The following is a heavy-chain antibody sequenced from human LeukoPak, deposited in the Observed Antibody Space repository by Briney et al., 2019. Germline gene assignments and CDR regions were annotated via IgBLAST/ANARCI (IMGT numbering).Heavy chain of an antibody. J-gene: IGHJ4*02. Sequence: SETLSLTCPVYGGSFSGYYWSWIRQPPGKGLDWIGEINHSGSTNYNPSLKSRVTISVDTSKNQFSLKLSSVTATDTAVYSGARIPGGDTAMVTDPADYWGQGTLVTVSS. CDR2: INHSGST. CDR3: ARIPGGDTAMVTDPADY. V-gene: IGHV4-34*01. CDR1: GGSFSGYY. D-gene: IGHD5-18*01.